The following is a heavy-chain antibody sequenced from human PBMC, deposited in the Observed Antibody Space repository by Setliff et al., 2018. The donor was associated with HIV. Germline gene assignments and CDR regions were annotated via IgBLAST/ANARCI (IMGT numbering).Heavy chain of an antibody. V-gene: IGHV1-2*02. Sequence: ASVKVSCKASGGTFSSFAISWVRQAPGQGLEWMGWINPNSGGTSYAQKFQGRVTMTRDTSISTVYMELSRLISDDTAVYYCVRDRTHQNWGSRGYYYMDVWGKGTTVTVSS. CDR2: INPNSGGT. CDR1: GGTFSSFA. J-gene: IGHJ6*03. D-gene: IGHD7-27*01. CDR3: VRDRTHQNWGSRGYYYMDV.